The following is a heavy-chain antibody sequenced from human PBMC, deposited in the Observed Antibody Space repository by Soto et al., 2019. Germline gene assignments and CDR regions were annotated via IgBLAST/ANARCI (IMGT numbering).Heavy chain of an antibody. D-gene: IGHD1-1*01. J-gene: IGHJ4*02. CDR3: AKDGLERRPYYFDY. CDR1: GFTFGSYA. Sequence: GSLRRSCSASGFTFGSYAMSWVRQAPGKGLEWVSAVTGGGDSTFYADSVKGRFTVSRDNSKNTLYLQMNSLRVEGTAIYYCAKDGLERRPYYFDYWGQGTLVTVYS. CDR2: VTGGGDST. V-gene: IGHV3-23*01.